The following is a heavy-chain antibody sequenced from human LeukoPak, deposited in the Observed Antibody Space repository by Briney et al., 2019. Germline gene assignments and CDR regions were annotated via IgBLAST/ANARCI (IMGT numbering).Heavy chain of an antibody. D-gene: IGHD2-2*01. CDR2: ISRNSGSI. CDR3: AASLPNIVVVPATKGPFGY. Sequence: PGGSLRLSCAASGFTFDDYAMHWVRQAPGKGLEWVSGISRNSGSIGYADSVKGRFTISRDNAKNSLYLQMNSLRAEDTAVYYCAASLPNIVVVPATKGPFGYWGQGTLVTVSS. J-gene: IGHJ4*02. CDR1: GFTFDDYA. V-gene: IGHV3-9*01.